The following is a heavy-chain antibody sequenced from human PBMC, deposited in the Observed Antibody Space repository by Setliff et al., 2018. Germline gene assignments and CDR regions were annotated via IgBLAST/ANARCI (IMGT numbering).Heavy chain of an antibody. Sequence: PSETLSLTCTVSGGSMIGGHYYWSWIRQLPGKGLEWIAYIYYSGNTYYNPSLKSRVTISVDTSKNQFSPKINSVTAADTAVYYCARGHCSSGECPNYFDPWGQGTQVTVS. J-gene: IGHJ5*02. D-gene: IGHD2-15*01. V-gene: IGHV4-31*03. CDR1: GGSMIGGHYY. CDR2: IYYSGNT. CDR3: ARGHCSSGECPNYFDP.